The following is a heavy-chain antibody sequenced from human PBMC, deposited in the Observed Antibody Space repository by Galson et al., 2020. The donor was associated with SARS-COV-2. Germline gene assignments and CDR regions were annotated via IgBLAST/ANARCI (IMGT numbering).Heavy chain of an antibody. CDR3: ARLYSSSWED. D-gene: IGHD6-13*01. V-gene: IGHV4-38-2*01. J-gene: IGHJ4*02. CDR2: INQSGTT. Sequence: SETLSLTCAVSGYSISSGYHWGWIRQPPGKGLEWIGEINQSGTTSYNPSLKSRLTILVDTSKTQFSLKLTSVTAADTAVYYCARLYSSSWEDWGQGTPVTVSS. CDR1: GYSISSGYH.